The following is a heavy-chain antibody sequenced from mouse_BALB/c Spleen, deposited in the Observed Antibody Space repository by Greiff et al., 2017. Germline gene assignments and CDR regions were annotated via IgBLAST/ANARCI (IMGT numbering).Heavy chain of an antibody. Sequence: EVKVVEPGGGLVKLGGSLKLSCAASGFTFSSYYMSWVRQTPEKRLELVAAINSNGGSTYYPDTVKGRFTISRDNAKNTLYLQMSSLKSEDTALYYCARHVGGFYYFDYWGQGTTLTVSS. CDR2: INSNGGST. V-gene: IGHV5-6-2*01. CDR1: GFTFSSYY. CDR3: ARHVGGFYYFDY. J-gene: IGHJ2*01.